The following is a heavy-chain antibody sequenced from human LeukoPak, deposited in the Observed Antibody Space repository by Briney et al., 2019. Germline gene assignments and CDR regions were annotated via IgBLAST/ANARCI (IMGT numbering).Heavy chain of an antibody. V-gene: IGHV3-30*02. Sequence: PGGSLRLSCAASGLMFSTSGMHWVRQAPGKGLEWVAFIQYDGSEICYADSLKGRFTISRDNSKNTLYLQMNSLRAEDTAVFYCARESGAAKIGQMLNYWGQGTLVTVSS. J-gene: IGHJ4*02. D-gene: IGHD3-10*02. CDR2: IQYDGSEI. CDR1: GLMFSTSG. CDR3: ARESGAAKIGQMLNY.